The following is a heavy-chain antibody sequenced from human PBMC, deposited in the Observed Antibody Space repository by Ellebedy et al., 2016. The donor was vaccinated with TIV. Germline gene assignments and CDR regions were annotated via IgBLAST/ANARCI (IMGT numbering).Heavy chain of an antibody. CDR1: GYTFTSYG. Sequence: AASVKVSCKASGYTFTSYGISWVRQAPGQGLEWMGWISAYNGNTNYAQKLQGRVTMTTDTSTSTAYMELRSLRSDDTAVYYCVRDRASGSYFDYWGQGTLVTVSS. CDR3: VRDRASGSYFDY. J-gene: IGHJ4*02. V-gene: IGHV1-18*01. CDR2: ISAYNGNT. D-gene: IGHD1-26*01.